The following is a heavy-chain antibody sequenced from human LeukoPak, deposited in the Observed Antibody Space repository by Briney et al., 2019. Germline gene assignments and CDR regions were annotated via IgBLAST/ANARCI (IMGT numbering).Heavy chain of an antibody. V-gene: IGHV4-34*01. CDR1: GGSFSGYY. D-gene: IGHD3-3*01. Sequence: PSETLSLTCAVYGGSFSGYYWSWIRQPPGKGLEWIGEINHSGSTNYNPSLKSRVTISVDTSKNQFSLKLSSVTAVDTAVYYCARAIITIFGVVTVFDYWGQGTLVTVSS. CDR2: INHSGST. CDR3: ARAIITIFGVVTVFDY. J-gene: IGHJ4*02.